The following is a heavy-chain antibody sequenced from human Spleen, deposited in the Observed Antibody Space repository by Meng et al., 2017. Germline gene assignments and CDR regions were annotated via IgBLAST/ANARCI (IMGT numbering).Heavy chain of an antibody. CDR2: INVYNGKT. V-gene: IGHV1-18*01. CDR1: GYTLSSDG. J-gene: IGHJ4*02. Sequence: QFQLVLLGAEVKTPGSSVKVSCDASGYTLSSDGFSWVRQAPGQGLEWLGWINVYNGKTDYALKFQDRVTMTTDTFSNTAYMELRRLRSDDTAVYYCATRGNPYLNCWGQGTLVTAPQ. CDR3: ATRGNPYLNC.